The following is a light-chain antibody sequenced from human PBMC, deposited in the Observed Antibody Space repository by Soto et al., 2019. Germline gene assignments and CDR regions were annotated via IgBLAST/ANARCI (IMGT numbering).Light chain of an antibody. Sequence: QSALTQPHSVSGSPGQSVTISCTGTSSDVGGYNYVSWYQQHPGKAPKLMIYYVSKRPSGVPDRFSGSKSGNTASLTISGLQAEDEADYYCCSYAGSYVFGTGTKVTVL. CDR1: SSDVGGYNY. CDR2: YVS. CDR3: CSYAGSYV. V-gene: IGLV2-11*01. J-gene: IGLJ1*01.